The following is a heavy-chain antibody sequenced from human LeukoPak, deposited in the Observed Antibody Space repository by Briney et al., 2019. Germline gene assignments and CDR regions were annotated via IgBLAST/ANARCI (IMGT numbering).Heavy chain of an antibody. D-gene: IGHD6-13*01. CDR3: AKTRPLDSSSWSHGDY. CDR1: GFTFSSYA. Sequence: GGSLRLSCAASGFTFSSYAMSWVRQAPGKGLEWVSAISGSGDSTYYGDSVKGRFTISRDNSKNTLYLQMNSQRAEDTAVYYCAKTRPLDSSSWSHGDYWGQGTLVTVSS. CDR2: ISGSGDST. J-gene: IGHJ4*02. V-gene: IGHV3-23*01.